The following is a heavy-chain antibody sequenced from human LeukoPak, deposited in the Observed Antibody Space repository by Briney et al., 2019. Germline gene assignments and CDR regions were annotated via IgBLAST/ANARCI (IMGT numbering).Heavy chain of an antibody. J-gene: IGHJ4*02. Sequence: PGGSLRLSCAASGFTFSSYSMNWVRQAPGKGLEGVSYISSSSSTIYYADSVKGRFTISRDNAKNSLYLQMNSLRDEDTAVYYCARDPPYCGGDCYSDYWGQGTLVTVSS. CDR3: ARDPPYCGGDCYSDY. D-gene: IGHD2-21*02. CDR1: GFTFSSYS. V-gene: IGHV3-48*02. CDR2: ISSSSSTI.